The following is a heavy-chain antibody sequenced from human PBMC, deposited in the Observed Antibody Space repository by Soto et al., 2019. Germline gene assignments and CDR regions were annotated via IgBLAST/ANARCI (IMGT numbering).Heavy chain of an antibody. CDR2: ISAHNGNT. CDR3: SRRRYGDY. D-gene: IGHD1-1*01. Sequence: QVHLVQSGAEVKKPGASVKVSCKGSGYDFTTYGITWVRQAPGQGLEWMAWISAHNGNTDYAQKLQGRVTVTRDTFKRPAVMGLRGLRFEDTAMVYVSRRRYGDYWGQGALVTVSS. J-gene: IGHJ4*02. V-gene: IGHV1-18*01. CDR1: GYDFTTYG.